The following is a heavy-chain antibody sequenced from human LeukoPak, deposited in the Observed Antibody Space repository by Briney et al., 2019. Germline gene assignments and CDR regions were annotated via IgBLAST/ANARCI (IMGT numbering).Heavy chain of an antibody. CDR1: RFTFSDYY. CDR2: IKQDGSEK. D-gene: IGHD5-18*01. J-gene: IGHJ5*02. CDR3: ARVVGGYSYVNNWFDP. V-gene: IGHV3-7*01. Sequence: GGSLRLSCAASRFTFSDYYMTWVRQAPGKGLEWVANIKQDGSEKYYVDSVKGRFTISRDNAKNSLYLQMNSLRAEDTAVYYCARVVGGYSYVNNWFDPWGQGTLVTVSS.